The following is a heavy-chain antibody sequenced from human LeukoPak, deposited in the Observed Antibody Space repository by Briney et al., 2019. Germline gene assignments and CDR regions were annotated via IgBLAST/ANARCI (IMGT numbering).Heavy chain of an antibody. CDR3: ARLWDDSRESEYYFDY. CDR2: IYTGGST. V-gene: IGHV3-66*01. Sequence: GGSLRLSCAASVFTVSSNYMSWVRQAPGEGLEWVSVIYTGGSTHYADSVKGRFTISRDNSKNTLYLQMNSLRAEDTAVYYCARLWDDSRESEYYFDYWGQGTLVTVSS. J-gene: IGHJ4*02. CDR1: VFTVSSNY. D-gene: IGHD3-22*01.